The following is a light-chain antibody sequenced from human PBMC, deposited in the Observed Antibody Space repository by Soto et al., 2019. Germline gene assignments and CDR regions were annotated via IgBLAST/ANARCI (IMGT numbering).Light chain of an antibody. CDR2: DAS. J-gene: IGKJ5*01. V-gene: IGKV3-11*01. Sequence: ESVLISALATPSLSPGERATLSCRASQSVSSYLAWYQQKPGQAPRLLIYDASNRATGIPARFSGSGSGTDFTLTISSLEPEDLAVYYCQQRSNCFTFGQGTRLEIK. CDR1: QSVSSY. CDR3: QQRSNCFT.